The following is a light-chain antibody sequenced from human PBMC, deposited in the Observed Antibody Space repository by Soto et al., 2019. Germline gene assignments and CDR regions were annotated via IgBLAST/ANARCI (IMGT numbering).Light chain of an antibody. CDR3: QEYSNGWR. Sequence: DIQMTQSPSTLSAFVGDRVSITCRASQNISRWLAWYQQEPGKAPKLLIYDGSTLESGVPSRFSGSGSGTEFILTISSLQPDGFGSFYCQEYSNGWRFGQGTKVDIK. CDR1: QNISRW. J-gene: IGKJ1*01. CDR2: DGS. V-gene: IGKV1-5*01.